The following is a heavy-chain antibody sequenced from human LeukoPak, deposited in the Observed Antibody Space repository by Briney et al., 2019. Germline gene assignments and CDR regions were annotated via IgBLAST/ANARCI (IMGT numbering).Heavy chain of an antibody. Sequence: TGGSLRLSCEASGFTFSTYWMHWVRQTPGKGLVWVSRISRDGTTTTYADSVKGRFTISRDNAKNTLYLEVNSLRAEDTAVYFCARDGVGASHDYWGQGTLVTVSS. D-gene: IGHD1-26*01. CDR3: ARDGVGASHDY. V-gene: IGHV3-74*01. J-gene: IGHJ4*02. CDR1: GFTFSTYW. CDR2: ISRDGTTT.